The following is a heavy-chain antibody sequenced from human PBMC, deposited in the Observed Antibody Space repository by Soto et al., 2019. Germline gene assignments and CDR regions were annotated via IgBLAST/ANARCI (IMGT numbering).Heavy chain of an antibody. CDR2: MNPNSGNT. J-gene: IGHJ5*02. D-gene: IGHD3-10*01. V-gene: IGHV1-8*01. Sequence: ASVKVSCKASGYTFTSYDINWVRQATGQGLEWMGWMNPNSGNTGYAQKFQGRVTMTRNTSISTANMELSSPKSEDTAVYYCARVRRITMVRGNNWFDPWGQGTLVTVSS. CDR1: GYTFTSYD. CDR3: ARVRRITMVRGNNWFDP.